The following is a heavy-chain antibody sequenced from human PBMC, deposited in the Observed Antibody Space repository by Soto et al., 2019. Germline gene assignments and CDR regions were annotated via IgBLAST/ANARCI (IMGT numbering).Heavy chain of an antibody. CDR3: AHSGGYNYLDY. Sequence: QITLKESGPTLVKPTQTLTLTCTFSGFSLSTSGVGVGWIRQPPGKALEWLALIYWDDDKRYSPSLKSRLTXPXXTSKNQVVLTMTNMDPVDTATYYCAHSGGYNYLDYWGQGTLVTVSS. V-gene: IGHV2-5*02. D-gene: IGHD5-12*01. J-gene: IGHJ4*02. CDR1: GFSLSTSGVG. CDR2: IYWDDDK.